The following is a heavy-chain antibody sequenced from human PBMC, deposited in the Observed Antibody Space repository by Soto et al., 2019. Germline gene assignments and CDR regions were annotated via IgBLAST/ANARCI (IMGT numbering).Heavy chain of an antibody. V-gene: IGHV1-69*13. CDR2: IIPIFGTA. Sequence: RASVKVSCKASGGTFSSYAISWVRQAPGQGLEWMGGIIPIFGTANYAQKFQGRVTITADESTSTAYMELSSLRSEDTAVYYCARDSTKFYGSGSRGLYYYYYGMDVWGQGTTVTVSS. CDR3: ARDSTKFYGSGSRGLYYYYYGMDV. CDR1: GGTFSSYA. J-gene: IGHJ6*02. D-gene: IGHD3-10*01.